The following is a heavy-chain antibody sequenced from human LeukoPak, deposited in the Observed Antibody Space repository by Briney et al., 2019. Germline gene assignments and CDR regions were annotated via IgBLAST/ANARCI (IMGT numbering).Heavy chain of an antibody. Sequence: GGSLRLSCAASGFTFSSYSMNWVRQAPGKGLEWVSYISSSSSTIYYADPVKGRFTISRDNAKNSLYLQMNSLRDEDTAVYYCARELDYCGGDCYYDYWGQGTLVTVSS. CDR3: ARELDYCGGDCYYDY. CDR1: GFTFSSYS. D-gene: IGHD2-21*02. V-gene: IGHV3-48*02. CDR2: ISSSSSTI. J-gene: IGHJ4*02.